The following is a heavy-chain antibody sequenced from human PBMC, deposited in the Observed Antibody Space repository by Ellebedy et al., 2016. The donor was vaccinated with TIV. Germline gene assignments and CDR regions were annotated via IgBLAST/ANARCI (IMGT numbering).Heavy chain of an antibody. CDR3: ARDKRGGSSMTGYFDL. CDR1: GGSISSYY. CDR2: IYYSGST. D-gene: IGHD1-26*01. Sequence: MPSETLSLTCTVSGGSISSYYWSWIRQPPGKGLEWIGTIYYSGSTNYNPSLKSRVTISVDTSKNRFSLRLSSVTAADTAVYYCARDKRGGSSMTGYFDLWGRGTLVTVSS. J-gene: IGHJ2*01. V-gene: IGHV4-59*01.